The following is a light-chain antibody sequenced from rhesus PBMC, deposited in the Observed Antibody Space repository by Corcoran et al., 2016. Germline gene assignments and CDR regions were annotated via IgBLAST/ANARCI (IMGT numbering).Light chain of an antibody. V-gene: IGLV2-32*02. CDR1: SSDIGGYNY. CDR3: SSYAGSNTYI. CDR2: EVS. Sequence: QAALTQPRSVSGSPGQSVTISCTGTSSDIGGYNYVSWYQQHPGTAPKLMIYEVSKLPSGVSDRFSDSKSGNTASLTISGLQAEDEADYYCSSYAGSNTYISGAGTRRTVL. J-gene: IGLJ1*01.